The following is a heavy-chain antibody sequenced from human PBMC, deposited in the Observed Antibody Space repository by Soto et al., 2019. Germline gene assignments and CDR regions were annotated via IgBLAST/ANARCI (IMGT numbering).Heavy chain of an antibody. CDR3: TRHTVDY. D-gene: IGHD4-4*01. J-gene: IGHJ4*02. CDR2: TRSKAHSYAT. V-gene: IGHV3-73*01. CDR1: GFSFGDSA. Sequence: VDSLRLSFAASGFSFGDSAIHGVRQASGKGLEWVGRTRSKAHSYATAFAASVKGRFTISRDDSKNTVYLQMNSLKTEDTAVYYCTRHTVDYWGQGT.